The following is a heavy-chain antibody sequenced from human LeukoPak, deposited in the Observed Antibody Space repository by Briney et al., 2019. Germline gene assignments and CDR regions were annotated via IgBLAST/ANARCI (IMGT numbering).Heavy chain of an antibody. CDR3: ARGTGMSDAFDI. J-gene: IGHJ3*02. CDR2: LSYSGNT. Sequence: SETLSLTCTVSGGSISNNKYYWDWIRQPPGKGLEWIGTLSYSGNTFSNPSLTSRVTISVDTSKNQFSLKLSSVTAADTAVYYCARGTGMSDAFDIWGQGTMVTVSS. V-gene: IGHV4-39*07. CDR1: GGSISNNKYY. D-gene: IGHD3-10*01.